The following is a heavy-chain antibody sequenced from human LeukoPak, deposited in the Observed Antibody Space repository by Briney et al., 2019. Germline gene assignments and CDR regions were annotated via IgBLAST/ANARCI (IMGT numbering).Heavy chain of an antibody. D-gene: IGHD3-22*01. Sequence: GASVKVSCKASGYTFTGYCMHWVRQAPGQGLEWMGRINPNSGGTNYAQKFQGRVTMTRDTSISTAYMELSRLRSDDTAVYYCAADSYDSSGRNDYWGQGTLVTVSS. CDR1: GYTFTGYC. CDR2: INPNSGGT. CDR3: AADSYDSSGRNDY. V-gene: IGHV1-2*06. J-gene: IGHJ4*02.